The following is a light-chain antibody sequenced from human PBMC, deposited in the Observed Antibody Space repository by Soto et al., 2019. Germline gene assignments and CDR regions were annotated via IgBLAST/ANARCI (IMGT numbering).Light chain of an antibody. Sequence: EIVLTQSPGTLSLSPGEGATLSCRASQSVSSSYLAWYQQKPGQAPRLLIYGASSRPTGIPDRFSGSGSGTDFTLTISRLEPEDFAAYYCQQYGSSSTFGQGTRLEIK. J-gene: IGKJ5*01. CDR3: QQYGSSST. CDR2: GAS. V-gene: IGKV3-20*01. CDR1: QSVSSSY.